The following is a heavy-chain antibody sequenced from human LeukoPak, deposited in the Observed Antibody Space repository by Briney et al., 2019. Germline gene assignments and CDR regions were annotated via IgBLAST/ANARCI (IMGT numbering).Heavy chain of an antibody. CDR2: IIPILGIA. D-gene: IGHD2-2*01. Sequence: SVKVSCKASGGTFSSYAISWVRQAPGQGLEWMGRIIPILGIANYAQKFQGRVTITADKSTSTAYMELSSLRSEDTAVYYCATLRRYQPRVNWFDPWGQGTLVTVSS. CDR1: GGTFSSYA. J-gene: IGHJ5*02. V-gene: IGHV1-69*04. CDR3: ATLRRYQPRVNWFDP.